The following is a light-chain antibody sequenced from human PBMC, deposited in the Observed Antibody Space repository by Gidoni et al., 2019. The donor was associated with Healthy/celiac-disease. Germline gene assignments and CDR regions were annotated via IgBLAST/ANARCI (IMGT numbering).Light chain of an antibody. V-gene: IGKV1-39*01. J-gene: IGKJ1*01. CDR1: QIISSY. Sequence: DIQMTQSPSSLSASVGDRVTITCRASQIISSYLNWYQQKPGKAPKLLIYAASSLQSGVTSRFSGSGSGTAFTLTIIILQPEDFATYYCQQSYTTPTFGQGTKVEIK. CDR3: QQSYTTPT. CDR2: AAS.